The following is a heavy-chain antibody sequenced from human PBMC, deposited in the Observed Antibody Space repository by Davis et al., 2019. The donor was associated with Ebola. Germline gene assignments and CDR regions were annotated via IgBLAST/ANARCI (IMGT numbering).Heavy chain of an antibody. J-gene: IGHJ6*02. CDR1: GYTFTSYG. CDR3: AADPHYYYYYGMDV. V-gene: IGHV1-58*02. CDR2: IVVGSGNT. Sequence: SVKVSCKASGYTFTSYGISWVRQAPGQGLEWIGWIVVGSGNTNYAQKFQERVTITRDMSTSTAYMELSSLRSEDTAVYYCAADPHYYYYYGMDVWGQGTTVTVSS.